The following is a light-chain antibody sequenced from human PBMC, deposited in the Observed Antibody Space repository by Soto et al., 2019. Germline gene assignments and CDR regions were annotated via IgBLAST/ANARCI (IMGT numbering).Light chain of an antibody. V-gene: IGLV2-8*01. CDR1: SSDVGGYNY. CDR2: EVS. Sequence: QSALTQPPSASGSPGQSVTISCTGTSSDVGGYNYVSWYQQHPGKAPKLIIFEVSKRPSGVPDRFSGSKSGNTASLAVSGLQAEDEADYYCSSYADNKVLFGGGTKLTVL. CDR3: SSYADNKVL. J-gene: IGLJ2*01.